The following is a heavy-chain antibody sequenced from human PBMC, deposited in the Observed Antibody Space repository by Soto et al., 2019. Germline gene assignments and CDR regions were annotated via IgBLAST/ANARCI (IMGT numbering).Heavy chain of an antibody. CDR3: AKDGDFCEDGPAEYFEH. V-gene: IGHV3-23*01. CDR1: GFTFKNYA. J-gene: IGHJ1*01. D-gene: IGHD2-15*01. CDR2: TTGSGANK. Sequence: EVNLLESGGGVVQPGESLRISCVGSGFTFKNYAMTWVRQAPGKGLEWVSGTTGSGANKHYADSVRGRFTISRDNSKKTLYLEMKSLRVEDTAVYYCAKDGDFCEDGPAEYFEHWGQGTLVTVSS.